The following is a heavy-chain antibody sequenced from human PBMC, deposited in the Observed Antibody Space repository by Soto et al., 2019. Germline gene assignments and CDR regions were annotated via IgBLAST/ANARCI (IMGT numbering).Heavy chain of an antibody. CDR2: RHQSGNT. J-gene: IGHJ4*02. Sequence: QVQLQESGPGLVKPSGPLSLTCAVSGVSISSHDWWTWVRQPPGKGLEWIGERHQSGNTNNNPSLKSRVTTSVDKSKNQFSLKLTSVTAADSAVNYCATRDSSSFYWGQGTLVTVSS. CDR3: ATRDSSSFY. CDR1: GVSISSHDW. D-gene: IGHD6-13*01. V-gene: IGHV4-4*02.